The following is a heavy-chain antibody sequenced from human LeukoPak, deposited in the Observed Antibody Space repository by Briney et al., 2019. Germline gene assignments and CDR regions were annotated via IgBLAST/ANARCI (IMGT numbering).Heavy chain of an antibody. V-gene: IGHV1-2*02. J-gene: IGHJ4*02. CDR3: VAQRVEMATSFDY. CDR2: INPNSGGT. CDR1: GYTFTGYY. D-gene: IGHD5-24*01. Sequence: ASVKVSCKASGYTFTGYYMHWVRQAPGQGLEWMGWINPNSGGTNYAQKFQGRVTMTRDTSISTAYMELSRLRSDDTAVYYCVAQRVEMATSFDYWGQGTLVTVSS.